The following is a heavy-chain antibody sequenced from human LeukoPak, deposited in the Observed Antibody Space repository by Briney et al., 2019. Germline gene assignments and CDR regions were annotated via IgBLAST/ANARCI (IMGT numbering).Heavy chain of an antibody. J-gene: IGHJ3*02. CDR1: GFSISAYW. CDR3: TRGAPQADVFDI. CDR2: FKSKAAGGTT. D-gene: IGHD1-26*01. Sequence: GGSLRLSCAASGFSISAYWMSWVRQAPGRGLEWVGRFKSKAAGGTTDYAAPVAGRFTISRDDSKNMLYLQMNSLKTEDTAVYYCTRGAPQADVFDIWGQGTMVTVSS. V-gene: IGHV3-15*01.